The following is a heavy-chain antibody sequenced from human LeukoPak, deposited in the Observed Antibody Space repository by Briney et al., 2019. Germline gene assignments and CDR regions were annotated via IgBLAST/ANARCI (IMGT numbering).Heavy chain of an antibody. J-gene: IGHJ3*02. V-gene: IGHV3-64*01. D-gene: IGHD3-3*01. CDR2: ISSNGGST. Sequence: GGSLRLSCAASGFTFSSYAMHWVRQAPGKGLEYVSAISSNGGSTYYANSVKGRFTISRDNAKNSLYLQMNSLRAEDTAVYYCARDGDFWSGNDAFDIWGQGTMVTVSS. CDR1: GFTFSSYA. CDR3: ARDGDFWSGNDAFDI.